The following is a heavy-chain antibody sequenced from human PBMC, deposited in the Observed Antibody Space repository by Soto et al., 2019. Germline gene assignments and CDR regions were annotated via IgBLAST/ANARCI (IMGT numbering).Heavy chain of an antibody. CDR1: GGSISSGDYY. Sequence: QVQLQESGPGLVKPSQTLSLTCTVSGGSISSGDYYWSWIRQPPGKGLEWIGYIYYSGSTYYNPSLTSRLTMVVGTSKDEFSLELSTVAAVDTAGYYWSRGGWRDYVLGICGQVTMVTVSS. CDR3: SRGGWRDYVLGI. CDR2: IYYSGST. D-gene: IGHD4-17*01. V-gene: IGHV4-30-4*01. J-gene: IGHJ3*02.